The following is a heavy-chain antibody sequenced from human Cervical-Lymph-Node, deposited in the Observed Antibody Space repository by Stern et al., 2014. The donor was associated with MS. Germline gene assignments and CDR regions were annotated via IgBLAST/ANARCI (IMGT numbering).Heavy chain of an antibody. J-gene: IGHJ4*02. Sequence: VQLVESGGGLVQPGGSLSLSCAASGFTFSSYAMSWVRQAPGKGLEWVSAINGSGGSKNYADNVKGRVTIARDNSNNTLLLTRNSLRAEDTAVYYCAKSTVTSLSDYWGQGTLVTVSS. CDR1: GFTFSSYA. V-gene: IGHV3-23*04. CDR3: AKSTVTSLSDY. D-gene: IGHD4-17*01. CDR2: INGSGGSK.